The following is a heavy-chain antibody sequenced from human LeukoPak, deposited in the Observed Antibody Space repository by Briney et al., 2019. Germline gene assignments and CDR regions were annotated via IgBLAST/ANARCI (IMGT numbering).Heavy chain of an antibody. J-gene: IGHJ4*02. D-gene: IGHD1-1*01. CDR1: GGSISSTNYY. Sequence: SETLSLTCTVSGGSISSTNYYWGWIRQPPGKGLEWIGSIYYSGSTYHNPSLKSRLTITLDTSKNQFSLRLSSVTAADTAFYYCARRYNWNDRWDWGQGTLVTVSP. V-gene: IGHV4-39*07. CDR3: ARRYNWNDRWD. CDR2: IYYSGST.